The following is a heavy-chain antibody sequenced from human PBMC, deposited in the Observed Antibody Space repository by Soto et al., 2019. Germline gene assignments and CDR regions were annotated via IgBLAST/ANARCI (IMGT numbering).Heavy chain of an antibody. CDR2: TYYRSKWYN. D-gene: IGHD2-8*01. Sequence: SQTLSLTCAISGDSVSSNSPAWNWIRQSPSRGLEWLGRTYYRSKWYNDFAVVVKSRLTITPDTSKNQFSLQLNSVTPEDTTVYYCARAIGPMLFDIWGQGTMVTVSS. J-gene: IGHJ3*02. CDR1: GDSVSSNSPA. V-gene: IGHV6-1*01. CDR3: ARAIGPMLFDI.